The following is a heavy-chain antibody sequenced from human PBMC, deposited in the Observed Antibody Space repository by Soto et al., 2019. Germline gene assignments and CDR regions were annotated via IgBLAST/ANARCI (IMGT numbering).Heavy chain of an antibody. Sequence: QVQLVQSGAEVKKPGSSVKVSCKASGGTFSSYAISWVRQAPGQGLEWMGGIIPIFGTANYAQKFQGRVSITENESTSTAHMALRSLRSEDPAVYYCASSVATYYYYGMDVWGQGTTVTVSS. CDR1: GGTFSSYA. J-gene: IGHJ6*02. CDR3: ASSVATYYYYGMDV. D-gene: IGHD5-12*01. CDR2: IIPIFGTA. V-gene: IGHV1-69*12.